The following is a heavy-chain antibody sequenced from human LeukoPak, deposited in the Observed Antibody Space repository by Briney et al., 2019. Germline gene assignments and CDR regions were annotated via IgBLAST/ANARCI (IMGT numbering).Heavy chain of an antibody. CDR2: IKQDGSVE. J-gene: IGHJ4*02. CDR3: ARAPRPGFWSGFCEF. CDR1: GFTFSSYW. V-gene: IGHV3-7*01. D-gene: IGHD3-3*01. Sequence: GGSLRLFCAASGFTFSSYWMSWVRQAPGKGLEWVANIKQDGSVEYYVDSVKGRFTISRDNAKNSLYLQMNSLRGEDTAVYYCARAPRPGFWSGFCEFWGQGTLVTVSS.